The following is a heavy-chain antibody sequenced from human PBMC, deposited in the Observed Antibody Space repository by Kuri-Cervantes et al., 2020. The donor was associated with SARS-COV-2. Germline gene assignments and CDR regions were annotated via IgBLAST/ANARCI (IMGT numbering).Heavy chain of an antibody. CDR1: GFTFSSYW. Sequence: GESLKISCAASGFTFSSYWMHWVRQAPGKGLVWVSRINSDGSSTSYADSVKGRFTISRDNAKNTLYLQMNSLRAEDTAVYYCARVRALCGGDCYSANDAFDIWGQGTMVTVSS. J-gene: IGHJ3*02. V-gene: IGHV3-74*01. D-gene: IGHD2-21*02. CDR3: ARVRALCGGDCYSANDAFDI. CDR2: INSDGSST.